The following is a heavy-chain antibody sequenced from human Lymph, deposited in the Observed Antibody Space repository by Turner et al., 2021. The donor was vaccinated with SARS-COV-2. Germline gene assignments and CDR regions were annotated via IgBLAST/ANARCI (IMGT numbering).Heavy chain of an antibody. CDR1: GFTFSSYS. J-gene: IGHJ4*02. D-gene: IGHD2-21*02. CDR2: INFTSRYI. Sequence: EVQLVESVGGLVKPGGSLRLSFSASGFTFSSYSMNWVRQAPGKGLEWVSSINFTSRYIYYADSVKGRFTISRDNAKNSLDLQMNSLRAEDTAVYYCARGPPDFPYYFDYWGQGTLVTVSS. CDR3: ARGPPDFPYYFDY. V-gene: IGHV3-21*01.